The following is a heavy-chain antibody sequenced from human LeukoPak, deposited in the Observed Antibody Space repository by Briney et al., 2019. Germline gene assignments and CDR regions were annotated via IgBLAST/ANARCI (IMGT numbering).Heavy chain of an antibody. CDR3: AIPSSYDGSRYYHAY. V-gene: IGHV3-7*01. D-gene: IGHD3-22*01. Sequence: GGSLRLYCAASGISFASYWVTWVRQAPGKGREWVANIGQDGTETVYVGSVKGRFAISRDNARKLLFLQMNSLRADDTAVYYCAIPSSYDGSRYYHAYWGQGTLVSVSS. CDR2: IGQDGTET. J-gene: IGHJ4*02. CDR1: GISFASYW.